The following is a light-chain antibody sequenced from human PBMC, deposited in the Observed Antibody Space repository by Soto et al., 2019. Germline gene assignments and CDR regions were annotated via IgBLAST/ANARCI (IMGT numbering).Light chain of an antibody. CDR2: GAT. Sequence: EIVLTQSPGTLSLSPGERATLSCRASQSATSSYLAWYQQKPGQAPRLLISGATSRATGIPDRFSGSGSGTDFTLTISRLEPEDFAVYYCQHYGNSPPYTFGQGTKLEIK. J-gene: IGKJ2*01. CDR1: QSATSSY. V-gene: IGKV3-20*01. CDR3: QHYGNSPPYT.